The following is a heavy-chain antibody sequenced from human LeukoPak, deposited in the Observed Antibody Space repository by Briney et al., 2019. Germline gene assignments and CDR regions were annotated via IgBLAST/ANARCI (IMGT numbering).Heavy chain of an antibody. J-gene: IGHJ4*02. V-gene: IGHV4-34*01. CDR2: FNHSGST. Sequence: QXXGKRLEXXGEFNHSGSTNYNPSLKSRVTISVDTSKIQFSLKLSSVTAADTAMYYCARGRYCSGGSCYVDYWGQGTLVTVSS. D-gene: IGHD2-15*01. CDR3: ARGRYCSGGSCYVDY.